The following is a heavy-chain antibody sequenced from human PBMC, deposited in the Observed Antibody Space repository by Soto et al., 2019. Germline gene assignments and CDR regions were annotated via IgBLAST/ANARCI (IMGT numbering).Heavy chain of an antibody. J-gene: IGHJ5*02. V-gene: IGHV4-39*01. CDR2: IYYSGST. Sequence: PSETLSLTCTVSGGSISSSSYYWGWIRQPPGKGLEWIGSIYYSGSTYYNPSLKSRVTISVDTSKNQFSLKLSSVTAADTAVYYCARRRLGVADGNWFDPWGQGTLVTVSS. CDR3: ARRRLGVADGNWFDP. CDR1: GGSISSSSYY. D-gene: IGHD6-19*01.